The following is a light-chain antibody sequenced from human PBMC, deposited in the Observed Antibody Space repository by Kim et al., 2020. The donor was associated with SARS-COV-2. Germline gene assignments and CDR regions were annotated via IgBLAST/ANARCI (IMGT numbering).Light chain of an antibody. CDR1: LRVSGYY. V-gene: IGKV3-20*01. Sequence: SGERATLSCRASLRVSGYYLAWYQRKPGKAPRLLIYSASNRATGIPVRFSGSGSGTDFTLTISRLEPEDFAVYYCQQYGSSPLAFGQGTKVDIK. J-gene: IGKJ1*01. CDR3: QQYGSSPLA. CDR2: SAS.